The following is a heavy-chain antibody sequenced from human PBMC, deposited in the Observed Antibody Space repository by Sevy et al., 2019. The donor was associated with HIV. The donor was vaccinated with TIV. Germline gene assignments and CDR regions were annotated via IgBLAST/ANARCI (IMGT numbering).Heavy chain of an antibody. J-gene: IGHJ6*02. V-gene: IGHV3-13*01. CDR2: IEAAGDT. CDR1: GFTFSRYD. CDR3: ARVAPVYDPMNFYGMDV. D-gene: IGHD5-12*01. Sequence: GGSLRLSCVASGFTFSRYDMHWVRQAPGKGLEWVSAIEAAGDTYVAGSVKGRFTISRENAKKTLYLQMKSLRAGDTAVYYCARVAPVYDPMNFYGMDVWGQGTTVTVSS.